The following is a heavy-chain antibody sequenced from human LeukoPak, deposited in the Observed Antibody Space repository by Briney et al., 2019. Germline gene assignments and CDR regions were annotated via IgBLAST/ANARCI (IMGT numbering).Heavy chain of an antibody. CDR2: ITSSGSTI. J-gene: IGHJ3*02. Sequence: GGSLRLSCAASGFTFNSYEMSWVRQAPGKGLECVSYITSSGSTIYYADSVKGRFTISRDNAKSSLYLQMNSLRAEDTAVYYCARDRGSDWYDGLDIWGQGTMVTVSS. CDR3: ARDRGSDWYDGLDI. V-gene: IGHV3-48*03. CDR1: GFTFNSYE. D-gene: IGHD6-19*01.